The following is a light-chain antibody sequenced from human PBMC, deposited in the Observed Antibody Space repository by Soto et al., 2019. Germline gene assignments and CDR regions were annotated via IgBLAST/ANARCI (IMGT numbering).Light chain of an antibody. CDR1: QSVSSSY. Sequence: EIVLTQSPGTLSLSPGERATLSCRASQSVSSSYLAWYQQKPGQAPRLLIYGASSRATGIPDRFSGSGSGTDFTLTISRLEPEDFAGYYCQQYGSSPRFTFGGGTKVEIK. CDR2: GAS. CDR3: QQYGSSPRFT. J-gene: IGKJ4*01. V-gene: IGKV3-20*01.